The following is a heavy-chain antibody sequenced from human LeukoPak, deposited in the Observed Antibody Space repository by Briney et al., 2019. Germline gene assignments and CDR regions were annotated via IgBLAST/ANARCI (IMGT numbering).Heavy chain of an antibody. CDR2: IKQDGSEK. D-gene: IGHD3-22*01. Sequence: PGGSLRLSCAASGFTFSSYWMSWVRQAPGKGLEWVANIKQDGSEKYYVDSVEGRFTISRDNGKNSLYLQMNSLRAEDTAVYYCARDSGYFAWYFDLWGRGTLVTVSS. J-gene: IGHJ2*01. CDR3: ARDSGYFAWYFDL. CDR1: GFTFSSYW. V-gene: IGHV3-7*01.